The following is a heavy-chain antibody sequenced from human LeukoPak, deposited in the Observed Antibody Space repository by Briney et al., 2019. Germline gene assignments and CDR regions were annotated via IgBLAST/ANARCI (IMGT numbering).Heavy chain of an antibody. CDR1: GFTFSSYD. CDR2: LHADGIER. D-gene: IGHD5-12*01. V-gene: IGHV3-7*01. Sequence: GGSLRLSCAASGFTFSSYDVNWVRQAPGKGLEWVARLHADGIERYYVDPVKGRFTISRDNAKNSLHLQMYSLRLDDTAVYYCARGGYSFDYLGQGTLVTVSS. CDR3: ARGGYSFDY. J-gene: IGHJ4*02.